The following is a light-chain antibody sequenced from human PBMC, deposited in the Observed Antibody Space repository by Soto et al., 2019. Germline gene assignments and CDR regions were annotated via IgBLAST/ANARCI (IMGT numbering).Light chain of an antibody. V-gene: IGLV2-23*02. Sequence: QSALTQPASVSGSPGQSITISCSGSSSDIGTYKLVSWYQQHPGKAPKVMIYEVTKRPSGVSNRFSGSKSGNTASLTISGLQAEDEAHYYCCSYASSDTWVFGGGTQLTVL. CDR3: CSYASSDTWV. CDR1: SSDIGTYKL. CDR2: EVT. J-gene: IGLJ3*02.